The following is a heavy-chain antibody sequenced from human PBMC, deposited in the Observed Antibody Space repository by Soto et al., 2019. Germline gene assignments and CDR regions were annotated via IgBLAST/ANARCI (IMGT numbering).Heavy chain of an antibody. CDR3: ARMYSSGSGWFHP. J-gene: IGHJ5*02. Sequence: LSLTCFVSGYFIGAGGYYWSWIRHHPGKGLEWIGSLYSSGSIIYNPSLRSRVSISGDMSTNQFSMSLTSVTAADTARYYCARMYSSGSGWFHPWGQGTLVTVSS. V-gene: IGHV4-31*02. D-gene: IGHD6-19*01. CDR1: GYFIGAGGYY. CDR2: LYSSGSI.